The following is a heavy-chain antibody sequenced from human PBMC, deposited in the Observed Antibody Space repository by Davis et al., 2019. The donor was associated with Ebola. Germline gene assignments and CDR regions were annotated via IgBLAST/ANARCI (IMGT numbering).Heavy chain of an antibody. CDR3: ARDMYGSDDY. CDR2: INPDGSIT. D-gene: IGHD3-10*01. Sequence: GESLKISCAASGFTFSTYWMHWVRQAPGKGLLWVSRINPDGSITNNEDSVKGRFTIPRDNAKNTLYLQMNSLRTEDTAVYHCARDMYGSDDYWGQGTLVTVSS. J-gene: IGHJ4*02. V-gene: IGHV3-74*01. CDR1: GFTFSTYW.